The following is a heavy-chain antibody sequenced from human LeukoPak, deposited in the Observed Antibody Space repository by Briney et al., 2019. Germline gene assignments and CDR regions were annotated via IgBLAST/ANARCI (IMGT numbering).Heavy chain of an antibody. Sequence: GASVKVSCKASGYTLTNYAIHWVRQAPGQRVEWMGWFNSDTGNTEYSQKFQGRVSISRDTSANTAYMEVNRLRPEDTAVFYCVRGGPNKSGWTLDYWGQGTLVTVSS. V-gene: IGHV1-3*01. CDR1: GYTLTNYA. J-gene: IGHJ4*02. CDR3: VRGGPNKSGWTLDY. D-gene: IGHD6-19*01. CDR2: FNSDTGNT.